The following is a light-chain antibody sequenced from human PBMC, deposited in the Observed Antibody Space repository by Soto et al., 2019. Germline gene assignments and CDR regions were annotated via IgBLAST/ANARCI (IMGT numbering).Light chain of an antibody. CDR2: AAY. CDR1: QDISTW. CDR3: QQTNSFPLT. V-gene: IGKV1-12*01. Sequence: DIQMTQSPSSVSASVGDRVTITCRASQDISTWIAWYQQKPGKAPKLLIHAAYTLQSGVPSRFSGSGSGTDFTLTISSLQPEDFATDYCQQTNSFPLTFGGGSRVEIK. J-gene: IGKJ4*01.